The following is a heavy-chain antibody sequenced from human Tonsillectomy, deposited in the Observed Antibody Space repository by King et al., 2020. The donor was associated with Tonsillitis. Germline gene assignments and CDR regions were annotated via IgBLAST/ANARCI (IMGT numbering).Heavy chain of an antibody. CDR1: GFTFGDNV. Sequence: VQLVESGGGLVKPGRSLRLSCTASGFTFGDNVMSWFRQAPGKGLEWGGFIRSKAYGATTEYAASVKGRFTISRDDSNSIAYLQMNSLKTEDTALYYCPRGGSYGSGSYYGKLDWFDPWGQGTLVTVSS. CDR2: IRSKAYGATT. V-gene: IGHV3-49*05. CDR3: PRGGSYGSGSYYGKLDWFDP. J-gene: IGHJ5*02. D-gene: IGHD3-10*01.